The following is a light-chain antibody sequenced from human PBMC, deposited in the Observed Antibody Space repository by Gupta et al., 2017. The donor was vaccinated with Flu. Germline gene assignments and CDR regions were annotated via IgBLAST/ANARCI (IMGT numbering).Light chain of an antibody. Sequence: QSVLTQPPSASGTPGQRVTLSCSGRSSNIGSNYVYWYQQLPGTAPKLLIYRNNQRPSGVPDRFSGSKSGTSASLAISGLRSEDEADYYCAAWDDSLSGHYVFGTGTKVTVL. CDR2: RNN. J-gene: IGLJ1*01. V-gene: IGLV1-47*01. CDR3: AAWDDSLSGHYV. CDR1: SSNIGSNY.